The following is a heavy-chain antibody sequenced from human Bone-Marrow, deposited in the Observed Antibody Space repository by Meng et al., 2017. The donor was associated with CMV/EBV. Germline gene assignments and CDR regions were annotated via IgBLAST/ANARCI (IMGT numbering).Heavy chain of an antibody. J-gene: IGHJ4*02. V-gene: IGHV1-2*02. CDR1: GYTFTGYY. CDR3: ARDRGATVGCFDY. D-gene: IGHD1-26*01. Sequence: ASVKVSCKASGYTFTGYYMHWVRQAPGQGLEWMGWINPNSGGTNYAQKFQGRVTMTRDTSISTAYMELSRLRSDDTAVYYCARDRGATVGCFDYWGPGPLVTVSS. CDR2: INPNSGGT.